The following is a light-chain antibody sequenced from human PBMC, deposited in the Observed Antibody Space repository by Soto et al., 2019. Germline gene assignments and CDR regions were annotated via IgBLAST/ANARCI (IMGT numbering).Light chain of an antibody. Sequence: EIGMTHSAATLSVSQGERATLSCRASQSVSSNLAWYQQKPGQAPRLLIYGASTRATGIPARFSGSGSGTEFTLTISSLQSEDFAVYYCQQYNNWPKTFGQGTKVDIK. J-gene: IGKJ1*01. CDR2: GAS. CDR1: QSVSSN. CDR3: QQYNNWPKT. V-gene: IGKV3-15*01.